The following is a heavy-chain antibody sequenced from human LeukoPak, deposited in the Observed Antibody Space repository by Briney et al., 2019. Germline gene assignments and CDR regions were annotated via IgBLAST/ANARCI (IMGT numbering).Heavy chain of an antibody. J-gene: IGHJ4*02. CDR3: ARVGSSGWYFGGFEY. Sequence: SETLSLNCTVPGGSISSYYWSWIRQPPGKGLESIGYIYYSGSTNYNPSLKSRVTISVDTSKNQFSLKLSSVTAADTAVYYCARVGSSGWYFGGFEYWGQGTLVTVSS. CDR1: GGSISSYY. D-gene: IGHD6-19*01. V-gene: IGHV4-59*01. CDR2: IYYSGST.